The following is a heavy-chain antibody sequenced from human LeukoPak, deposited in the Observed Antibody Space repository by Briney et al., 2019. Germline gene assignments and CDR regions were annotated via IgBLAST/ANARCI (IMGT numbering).Heavy chain of an antibody. V-gene: IGHV4-61*05. Sequence: SETLSLTCTVSGGSISSSTYHWGWIRQPPGKGLEWIGYIYYSGSTNYNPSLKSRVTISVDTSKNQFSLKLSSVTAADTAVYYCARGAYSSSEPFDYWGQGTLVTVSS. D-gene: IGHD6-6*01. CDR2: IYYSGST. J-gene: IGHJ4*02. CDR1: GGSISSSTYH. CDR3: ARGAYSSSEPFDY.